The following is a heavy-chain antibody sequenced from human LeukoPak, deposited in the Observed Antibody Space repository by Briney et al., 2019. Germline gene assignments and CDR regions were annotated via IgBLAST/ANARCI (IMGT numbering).Heavy chain of an antibody. D-gene: IGHD5-24*01. CDR3: ATTNQDGYLWY. Sequence: APVKVSCKASGYTFTGYYIHWVRQAPGQGLEWMGIINPSGGSTSYAQKFQGRVTMTRDTSTSTVYMELSSLRSEDTAVYYCATTNQDGYLWYWGQGTLVTVSS. CDR2: INPSGGST. CDR1: GYTFTGYY. J-gene: IGHJ4*02. V-gene: IGHV1-46*01.